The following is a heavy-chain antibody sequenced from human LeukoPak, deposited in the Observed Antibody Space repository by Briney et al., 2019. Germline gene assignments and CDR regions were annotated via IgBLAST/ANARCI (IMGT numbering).Heavy chain of an antibody. V-gene: IGHV4-39*01. CDR1: GVSISSSSYY. CDR2: IYYSGST. CDR3: ASLRERSYYARGFDY. J-gene: IGHJ4*02. Sequence: NASETLSLTCTVSGVSISSSSYYWGWIRQPPGKGLEWIGSIYYSGSTYYKSSLKSRVTVSVGTSKNQFSLKLSSVTAADTAVYYCASLRERSYYARGFDYWGQGTLVTVSS. D-gene: IGHD1-26*01.